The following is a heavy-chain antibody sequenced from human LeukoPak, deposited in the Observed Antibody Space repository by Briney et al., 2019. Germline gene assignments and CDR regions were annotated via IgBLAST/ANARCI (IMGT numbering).Heavy chain of an antibody. V-gene: IGHV4-31*03. J-gene: IGHJ3*02. D-gene: IGHD1-7*01. CDR1: GGSISSGGYY. CDR2: IYYSGST. Sequence: SQTLSLTCTVSGGSISSGGYYWSWIRQHPGKGLEWIGYIYYSGSTYYNPSLKSRVTISVDTSKNQFSLKLSSVTAADTAVYYCARVESYNWKYYAFDMWAKGQWSPSLQ. CDR3: ARVESYNWKYYAFDM.